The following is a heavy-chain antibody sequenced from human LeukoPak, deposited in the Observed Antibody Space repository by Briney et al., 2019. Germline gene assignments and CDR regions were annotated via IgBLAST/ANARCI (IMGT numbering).Heavy chain of an antibody. Sequence: PGGSLRLSCAASGFTFSSYSMNWVRQAPGKGLEWVSSISSSSSTIYYADSVKGRFTISRDNAKNSLYLQMNSLRAEDTAVYYCARDYDSSGYSLRPWGQGTLVTVSS. CDR3: ARDYDSSGYSLRP. CDR2: ISSSSSTI. D-gene: IGHD3-22*01. V-gene: IGHV3-48*04. CDR1: GFTFSSYS. J-gene: IGHJ5*02.